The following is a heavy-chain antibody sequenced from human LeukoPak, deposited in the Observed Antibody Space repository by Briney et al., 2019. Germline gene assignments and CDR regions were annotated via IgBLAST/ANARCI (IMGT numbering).Heavy chain of an antibody. CDR1: GGSISSSSYY. V-gene: IGHV4-39*07. CDR3: ARVLVVVIPDYYYYMDV. J-gene: IGHJ6*03. Sequence: SETLSLTCTVSGGSISSSSYYWGWIRQSPGKGLEWIGSMYYSRSTYYNPSLKSRVTISVDTSKNQFSLKLSSVTAADTAVYYCARVLVVVIPDYYYYMDVWGKGTTVTVSS. D-gene: IGHD3-22*01. CDR2: MYYSRST.